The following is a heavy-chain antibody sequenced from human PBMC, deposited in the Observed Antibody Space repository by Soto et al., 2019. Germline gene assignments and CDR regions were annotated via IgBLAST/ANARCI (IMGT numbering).Heavy chain of an antibody. CDR2: IYYSGST. D-gene: IGHD3-9*01. J-gene: IGHJ4*02. CDR3: ARGLRYFDWPYFDY. V-gene: IGHV4-31*02. CDR1: GGSISSGGYY. Sequence: SETLSLTCTVSGGSISSGGYYWSWIRQHPGKGLEWIGYIYYSGSTYYNPSLKSRVTISVDTSKNRFSLKLSSVTAADTAVYYCARGLRYFDWPYFDYWGQGTLVTVSS.